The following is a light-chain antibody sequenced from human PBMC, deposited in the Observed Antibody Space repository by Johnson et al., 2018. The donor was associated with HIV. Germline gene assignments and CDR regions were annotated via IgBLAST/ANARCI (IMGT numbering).Light chain of an antibody. CDR1: SSNIGNNY. CDR2: ENN. Sequence: QSVLTQPPSVSAAPGQKVTISCSGSSSNIGNNYVSWYQQLPGTAPKLLIYENNKRPTGITDRFSGSKSGTSATLRITGLQTGDEADYYCGTWDSSLSAPYIFGTGTKVTVL. V-gene: IGLV1-51*02. CDR3: GTWDSSLSAPYI. J-gene: IGLJ1*01.